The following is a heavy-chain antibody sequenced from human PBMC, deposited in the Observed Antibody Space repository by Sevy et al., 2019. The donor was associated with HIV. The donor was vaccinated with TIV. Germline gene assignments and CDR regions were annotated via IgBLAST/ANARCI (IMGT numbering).Heavy chain of an antibody. CDR3: VRRGVDAYNVYFDL. CDR2: ISTGTDHI. J-gene: IGHJ4*02. Sequence: GGCLRLSCTASGYTFPAFSFNWVRQAPGKGLEWLSYISTGTDHIYYADAAKGRFTISRDDAKNSVYLEMKSLRDQDTALYYCVRRGVDAYNVYFDLWGQGTLVTVSS. CDR1: GYTFPAFS. D-gene: IGHD3-10*01. V-gene: IGHV3-21*05.